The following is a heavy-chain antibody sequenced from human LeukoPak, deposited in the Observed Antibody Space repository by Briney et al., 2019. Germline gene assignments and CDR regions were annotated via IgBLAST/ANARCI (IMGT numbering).Heavy chain of an antibody. V-gene: IGHV3-7*05. D-gene: IGHD3-16*01. CDR2: IKQDGSAI. J-gene: IGHJ4*02. CDR1: GFSFSNYW. Sequence: GGSLRLSCAASGFSFSNYWMSWVRQAPGKGLEWVANIKQDGSAISYVDSVKGRFTTSRDNAKNSLYLQMNSLRAEDTAVYYCARNRGAGGGYFDYWGQGVLVTVSS. CDR3: ARNRGAGGGYFDY.